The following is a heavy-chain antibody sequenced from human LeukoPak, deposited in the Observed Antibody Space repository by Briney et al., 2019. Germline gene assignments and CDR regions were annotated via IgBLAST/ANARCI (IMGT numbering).Heavy chain of an antibody. Sequence: SETLPLTCTVSGGSISSYYWSWIRQPPGKGLEWIGYIYYSGSTNYNPSLKSRVTISVDTSKNQFSLKLSSVTAADTAVYYCARTYYYDSSGYYPPHYYYGMDVWGQGTTVTVSS. V-gene: IGHV4-59*01. CDR1: GGSISSYY. CDR3: ARTYYYDSSGYYPPHYYYGMDV. D-gene: IGHD3-22*01. J-gene: IGHJ6*02. CDR2: IYYSGST.